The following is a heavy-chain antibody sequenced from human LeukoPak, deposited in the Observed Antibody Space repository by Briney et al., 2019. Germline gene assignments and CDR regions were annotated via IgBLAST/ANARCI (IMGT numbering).Heavy chain of an antibody. CDR2: IKQDGSEK. J-gene: IGHJ6*03. Sequence: GGSLRLSCAASGFMFSSYWMSWVRQAPGKVLEWVANIKQDGSEKYYVDSVKGRFTVSRDNARNSLYLQMNSLRAEDTAVYYCARVKQRLVRLLGRDTTYNYYYYMDVWGKGTTVTVSS. CDR1: GFMFSSYW. V-gene: IGHV3-7*01. CDR3: ARVKQRLVRLLGRDTTYNYYYYMDV. D-gene: IGHD6-13*01.